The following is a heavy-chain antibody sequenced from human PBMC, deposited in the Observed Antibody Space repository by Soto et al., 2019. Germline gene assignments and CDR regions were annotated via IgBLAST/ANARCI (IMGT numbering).Heavy chain of an antibody. V-gene: IGHV4-39*01. CDR3: ARLLSRAAAGRY. CDR1: GGSITSSNFY. Sequence: QLQLQESGPGLVKPSETLSLTCTVSGGSITSSNFYWGWIRQPPGKGLEWIGGIYYSGSTYYNPSLKSRITMPVDTPKTRSSLTRNSVTATDTAVYYCARLLSRAAAGRYWGQGTLVTVSS. J-gene: IGHJ4*02. CDR2: IYYSGST. D-gene: IGHD6-13*01.